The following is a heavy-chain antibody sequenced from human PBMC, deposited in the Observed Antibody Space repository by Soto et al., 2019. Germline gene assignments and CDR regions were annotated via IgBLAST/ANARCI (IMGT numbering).Heavy chain of an antibody. J-gene: IGHJ4*02. CDR1: GYAFTSYA. CDR3: GRTRYGHNVDY. D-gene: IGHD4-17*01. CDR2: MNPNSGNT. Sequence: GASVKVSCKASGYAFTSYAINWLRQATGKGLEWMGWMNPNSGNTGYVQKFQGRVTMTRNTSISTAYMELSSLRSEDTAVYYCGRTRYGHNVDYCGQGTLVTVSS. V-gene: IGHV1-8*01.